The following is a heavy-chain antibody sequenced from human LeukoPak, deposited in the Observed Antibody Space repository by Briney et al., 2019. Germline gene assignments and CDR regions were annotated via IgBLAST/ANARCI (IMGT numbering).Heavy chain of an antibody. J-gene: IGHJ4*02. CDR1: GFTVSSNY. Sequence: PGGSLRLSCAASGFTVSSNYMSWVRQAPGKGLEWVSVIYSGGSTYYADSVKGRFTISRDNAKNSLYLQMNSLRAEDTAVYYCATYDSSGYFDYWGQGTLVTVSS. V-gene: IGHV3-53*01. D-gene: IGHD3-22*01. CDR2: IYSGGST. CDR3: ATYDSSGYFDY.